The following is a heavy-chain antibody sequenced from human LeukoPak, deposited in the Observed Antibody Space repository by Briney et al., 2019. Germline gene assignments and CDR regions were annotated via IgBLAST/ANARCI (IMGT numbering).Heavy chain of an antibody. CDR3: ARGGGIAAAGLIDY. CDR1: GFTVSSNY. D-gene: IGHD6-13*01. Sequence: PGGSLRLSCAASGFTVSSNYMSWVRQAPGKGLEWVSVIYSGGSTYYADSVKGRVTISRDNSKNTLYLQMNSLRAEDTAVYYCARGGGIAAAGLIDYWGQGTLVTVSS. CDR2: IYSGGST. J-gene: IGHJ4*02. V-gene: IGHV3-53*01.